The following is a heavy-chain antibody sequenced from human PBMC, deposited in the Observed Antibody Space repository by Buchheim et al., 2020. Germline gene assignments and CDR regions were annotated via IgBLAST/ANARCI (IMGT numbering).Heavy chain of an antibody. CDR1: GFTFSSYA. CDR2: ISYDGSNK. Sequence: QVQLVESGGGVVQPGRSLRLSCAASGFTFSSYAMHWVRQAPGKGLEWVAVISYDGSNKYYADSVKGRFTISRDNSKNKLYLQMNSLRAEDTAVYYCAMVRGGAPFDYWGQGTL. J-gene: IGHJ4*02. V-gene: IGHV3-30-3*01. D-gene: IGHD3-10*01. CDR3: AMVRGGAPFDY.